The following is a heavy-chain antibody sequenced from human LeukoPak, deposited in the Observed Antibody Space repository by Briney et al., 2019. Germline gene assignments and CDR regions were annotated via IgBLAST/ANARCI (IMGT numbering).Heavy chain of an antibody. CDR2: IKQDGSEK. V-gene: IGHV3-7*01. Sequence: PGGSLRLSCAASGFTFSSNWMSWVRQAPGKGLEWVANIKQDGSEKHYVDSVKGRFTISRDNAENSLHLEMHSLRVEDTAVYYCARDRYFQYWGQGTLVTVSS. CDR1: GFTFSSNW. D-gene: IGHD1-14*01. J-gene: IGHJ1*01. CDR3: ARDRYFQY.